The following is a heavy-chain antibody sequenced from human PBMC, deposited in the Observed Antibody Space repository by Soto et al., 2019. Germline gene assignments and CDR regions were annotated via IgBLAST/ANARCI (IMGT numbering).Heavy chain of an antibody. Sequence: QVELVQSGAEVKKPGASVTVSCKASGYPFTSYGIRWVRQAPGQGPEWMGRISAYNGNTNYAQKLQGRVTMTTDTSTSTGYMELRSLGSDDTAVYYCARDAPPPREWGQGTLVTVSS. CDR2: ISAYNGNT. CDR1: GYPFTSYG. CDR3: ARDAPPPRE. V-gene: IGHV1-18*01. J-gene: IGHJ4*02.